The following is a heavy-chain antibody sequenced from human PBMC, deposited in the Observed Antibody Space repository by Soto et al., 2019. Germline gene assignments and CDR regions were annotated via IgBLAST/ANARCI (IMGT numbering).Heavy chain of an antibody. CDR1: GFTFSSYG. D-gene: IGHD4-17*01. CDR3: AKDYGAYGAPYGMDV. CDR2: ISYDGSNK. V-gene: IGHV3-30*18. Sequence: GGSLRLSCAASGFTFSSYGMHWVRQAPGKGLEWVAVISYDGSNKYYADSVKGRFTISRDNSKNTLYLQMNSLRAEDTAVYYCAKDYGAYGAPYGMDVWGQGTTVTVSS. J-gene: IGHJ6*02.